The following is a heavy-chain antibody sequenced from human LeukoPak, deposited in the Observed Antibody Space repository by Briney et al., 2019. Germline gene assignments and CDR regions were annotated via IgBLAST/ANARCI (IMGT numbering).Heavy chain of an antibody. D-gene: IGHD3-3*01. Sequence: PGGSLRLSCAASGFTFSSYSMNWVRQAPGKGLEWVSSISSSSSYIYYADSVKGRFTISRDNAKNSLYLQMNSLRAEDTAVYYCARDPRFLEWLFDAFDIWGQGTMVTVSS. CDR2: ISSSSSYI. V-gene: IGHV3-21*01. CDR1: GFTFSSYS. J-gene: IGHJ3*02. CDR3: ARDPRFLEWLFDAFDI.